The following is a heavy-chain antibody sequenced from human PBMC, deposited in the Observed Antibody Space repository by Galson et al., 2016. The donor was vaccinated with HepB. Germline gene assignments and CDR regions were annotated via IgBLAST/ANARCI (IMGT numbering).Heavy chain of an antibody. D-gene: IGHD6-6*01. CDR1: GYTFTGYY. CDR2: INPNSGGT. V-gene: IGHV1-2*02. Sequence: SVKVSCKASGYTFTGYYMHWVRQAPGQGLEWMGWINPNSGGTNYAQKFQGRVTMTRDTSISTAYMELSRLRSDDTAVYYCARRFEYSSSPVYYYGMDVWGKGTTVTVSS. CDR3: ARRFEYSSSPVYYYGMDV. J-gene: IGHJ6*04.